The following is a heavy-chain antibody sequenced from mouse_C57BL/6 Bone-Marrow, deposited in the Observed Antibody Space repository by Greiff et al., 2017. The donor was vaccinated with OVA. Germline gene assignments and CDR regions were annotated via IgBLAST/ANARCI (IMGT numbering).Heavy chain of an antibody. CDR3: GRSYYSNTWFAY. CDR2: IDPSDSDT. J-gene: IGHJ3*01. CDR1: GYTFTSYW. Sequence: QVQLQQPGAELVRPGSSVKLSCKASGYTFTSYWMHWVKQRPIQGLEWIGNIDPSDSDTHYNQKFKDKATLTVDKSSSTAYMQLSSLTAEDSAVYCCGRSYYSNTWFAYWGQGTLVTVSA. V-gene: IGHV1-52*01. D-gene: IGHD2-5*01.